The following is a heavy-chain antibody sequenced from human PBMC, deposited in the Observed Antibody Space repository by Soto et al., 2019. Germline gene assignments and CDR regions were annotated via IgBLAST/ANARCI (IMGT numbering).Heavy chain of an antibody. J-gene: IGHJ4*02. CDR2: IYSGGNT. V-gene: IGHV3-53*01. D-gene: IGHD6-13*01. CDR1: GFTVSNNY. CDR3: ARDPPGIAASGAGG. Sequence: EVQLVESGGGLIQPGGFLRLSCAASGFTVSNNYMRWVRQAPGKGLEWVSLIYSGGNTHYADSVKGRFTISRDDSKNTLYLQMNSLRVEDTAVYYCARDPPGIAASGAGGWGQGTLVTVSS.